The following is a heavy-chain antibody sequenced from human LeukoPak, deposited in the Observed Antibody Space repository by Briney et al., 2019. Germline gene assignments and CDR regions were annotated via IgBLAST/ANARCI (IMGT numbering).Heavy chain of an antibody. CDR1: GFTFSSYW. D-gene: IGHD3-3*01. J-gene: IGHJ2*01. CDR2: ISSDGSST. Sequence: GGSLRLSCAASGFTFSSYWMHWVHQAPGKGLVWVSRISSDGSSTSYADSVKGRFTISRDNAKNTLSLQMNSLRAEDTAVYYCARSINYDLFDLWGRGTLVTVSS. V-gene: IGHV3-74*01. CDR3: ARSINYDLFDL.